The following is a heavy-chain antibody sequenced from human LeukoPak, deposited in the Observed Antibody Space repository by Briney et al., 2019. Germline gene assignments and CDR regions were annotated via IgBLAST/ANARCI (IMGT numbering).Heavy chain of an antibody. CDR1: GYTFINYG. CDR3: ASLPVTMVVAVPRIFDY. CDR2: VRSRNGDT. D-gene: IGHD4/OR15-4a*01. V-gene: IGHV1-18*01. J-gene: IGHJ4*02. Sequence: GASVKVSCKASGYTFINYGVAWVRQAPGQGLEWMGWVRSRNGDTKYAQKFQGRVTMTADTTTDTAYMELRNLRSDDTAIYYCASLPVTMVVAVPRIFDYWGQGTLVTVSS.